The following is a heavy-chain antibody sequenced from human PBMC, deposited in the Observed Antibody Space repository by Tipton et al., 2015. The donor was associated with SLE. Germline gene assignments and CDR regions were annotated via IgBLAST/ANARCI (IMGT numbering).Heavy chain of an antibody. J-gene: IGHJ4*02. CDR3: ASFPLGLRPPLY. CDR2: ITNNGNT. CDR1: GGSISGRNFY. D-gene: IGHD4-17*01. Sequence: TLSLTCTFSGGSISGRNFYWDCLRPPPGKGPEWIGRITNNGNTYYIPSLQSRVTMSVDTSKNQFSLQLTSVTAADTAVYYCASFPLGLRPPLYWGQGTLVTVSS. V-gene: IGHV4-39*01.